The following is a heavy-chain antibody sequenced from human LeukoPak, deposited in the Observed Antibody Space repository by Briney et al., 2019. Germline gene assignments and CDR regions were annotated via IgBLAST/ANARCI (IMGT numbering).Heavy chain of an antibody. J-gene: IGHJ4*02. Sequence: GGSLRLSCAASGFTFSSYSMNWVRQAPGKGLEWVSYISSSSSTIYYADSVKGRFTISRDNAQMNSLRAEDTAVYYCVRERLGSWYDFDYWGQGTLVTVSS. V-gene: IGHV3-48*01. CDR1: GFTFSSYS. CDR2: ISSSSSTI. CDR3: VRERLGSWYDFDY. D-gene: IGHD6-13*01.